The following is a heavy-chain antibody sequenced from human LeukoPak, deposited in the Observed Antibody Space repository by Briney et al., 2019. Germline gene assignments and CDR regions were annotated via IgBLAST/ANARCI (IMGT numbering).Heavy chain of an antibody. J-gene: IGHJ4*02. V-gene: IGHV3-23*01. Sequence: GGSLRLSCAASGFTFSTYAMRWVRQAPGRGLEWVSAISCSSDTTYYAASVKGRFTISRDNSKNTLYLQMNSLRAEDTAVYYCANREGGYTYDPFDYWGQGTLVTVSS. CDR1: GFTFSTYA. CDR2: ISCSSDTT. D-gene: IGHD5-18*01. CDR3: ANREGGYTYDPFDY.